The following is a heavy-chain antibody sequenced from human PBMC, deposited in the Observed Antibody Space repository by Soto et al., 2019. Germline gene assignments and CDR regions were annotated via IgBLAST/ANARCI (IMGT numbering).Heavy chain of an antibody. CDR1: GFTFSRFG. J-gene: IGHJ4*02. Sequence: GGSLRLSCAASGFTFSRFGMHWVRQAPGKGLEWVALISHDGNIKSYADSVRGRFTISRDNSRTTLLLQMNSLGAEDTAIYFCAKTIVPAAVRPIDYWGLGTLVTVSS. CDR2: ISHDGNIK. V-gene: IGHV3-30*18. D-gene: IGHD2-2*01. CDR3: AKTIVPAAVRPIDY.